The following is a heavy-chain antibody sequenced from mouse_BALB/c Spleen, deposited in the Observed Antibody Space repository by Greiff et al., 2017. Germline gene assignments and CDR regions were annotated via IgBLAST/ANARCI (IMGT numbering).Heavy chain of an antibody. CDR3: ARSRSLYAMDY. CDR2: ISYSGST. Sequence: EVKLMESGPGLVKPSQSLSLTCTVTGYSITSDYAWNWIRQFPGNKLEWMGYISYSGSTSYNPSLKSRISITRDTSKNQFFLQLNSVTTEDTATYYCARSRSLYAMDYWGQGTSVTVSS. V-gene: IGHV3-2*02. J-gene: IGHJ4*01. CDR1: GYSITSDYA.